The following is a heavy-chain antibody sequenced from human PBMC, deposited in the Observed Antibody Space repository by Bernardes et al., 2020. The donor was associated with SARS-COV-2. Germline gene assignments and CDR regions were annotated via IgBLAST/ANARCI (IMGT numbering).Heavy chain of an antibody. V-gene: IGHV1-18*01. J-gene: IGHJ4*02. Sequence: ASVKVSCKASGHTSSLFSISWVRQAPGEGLEWMGWISVYNGNTDYAQRFKGRVTLTTDTSTSTVYLDLKSLRSDDTAIYYCARVFYYESSGFYDSWGQGTPVTVSS. D-gene: IGHD3-22*01. CDR1: GHTSSLFS. CDR2: ISVYNGNT. CDR3: ARVFYYESSGFYDS.